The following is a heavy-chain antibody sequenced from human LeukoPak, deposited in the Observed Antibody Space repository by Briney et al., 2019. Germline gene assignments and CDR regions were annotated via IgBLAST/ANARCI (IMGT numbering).Heavy chain of an antibody. CDR2: ISSSSSYI. CDR3: ARGLITMVRGVYGMDV. D-gene: IGHD3-10*01. Sequence: GGSLRLSCAASGFTFSSYSMNWVRQAPGKGLEWVSSISSSSSYIYYADSVKGRFTISRGNAKNSLYLQMNSLRAEDTAVYYCARGLITMVRGVYGMDVWGQGTTVTVSS. CDR1: GFTFSSYS. J-gene: IGHJ6*02. V-gene: IGHV3-21*04.